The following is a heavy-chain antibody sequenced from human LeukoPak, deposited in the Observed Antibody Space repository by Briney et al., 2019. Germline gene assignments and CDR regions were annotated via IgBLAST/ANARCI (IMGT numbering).Heavy chain of an antibody. V-gene: IGHV4-59*01. CDR3: ARSIQLWSIFDY. CDR2: IYYSGST. CDR1: GGSISPYY. D-gene: IGHD5-18*01. J-gene: IGHJ4*02. Sequence: SSETLSLTCTVSGGSISPYYWSWIRQPPGKGLEWIGYIYYSGSTNYNPSLKSRVTMSVDSSKIQFSLKLSSMTAADTAVYYCARSIQLWSIFDYWGQGTLVTVS.